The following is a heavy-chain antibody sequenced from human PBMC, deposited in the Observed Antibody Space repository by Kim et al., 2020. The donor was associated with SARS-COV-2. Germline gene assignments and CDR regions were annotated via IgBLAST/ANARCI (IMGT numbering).Heavy chain of an antibody. CDR1: GYTFTGYY. D-gene: IGHD6-13*01. J-gene: IGHJ6*02. V-gene: IGHV1-2*04. Sequence: ASVKVSCKASGYTFTGYYMHWVRQAPGQGLEWMGWINPNSGGTNYAQKFQGWVTMTRDTSISTAYMELSRLRSDDTAVYYCARDRDSWQQLAPDYYYYGMDVWGQGTTVTVSS. CDR2: INPNSGGT. CDR3: ARDRDSWQQLAPDYYYYGMDV.